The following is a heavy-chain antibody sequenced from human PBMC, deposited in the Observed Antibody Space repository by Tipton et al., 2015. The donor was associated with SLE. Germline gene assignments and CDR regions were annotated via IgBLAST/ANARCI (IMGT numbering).Heavy chain of an antibody. J-gene: IGHJ3*02. CDR1: GFTFSSYA. CDR3: AGELPGYAFDI. V-gene: IGHV3-30*04. D-gene: IGHD1-14*01. Sequence: SLRLSCAASGFTFSSYAMHWVRQAPGKGLEWVAVISYDGSNKYYADSVKGRFTISRDNSKNTLYLQMNSLRAEDTAVYYCAGELPGYAFDIWGQGTMVTVSS. CDR2: ISYDGSNK.